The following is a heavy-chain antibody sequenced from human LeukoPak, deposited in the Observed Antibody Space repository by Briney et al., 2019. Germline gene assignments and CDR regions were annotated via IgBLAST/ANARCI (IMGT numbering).Heavy chain of an antibody. CDR2: INWNGDST. J-gene: IGHJ4*02. CDR3: ARSRVVTYYYDSSGYPELYYFDY. D-gene: IGHD3-22*01. CDR1: GFIFDDYG. Sequence: GGSLRLSCAASGFIFDDYGMSWVRQAPGKGLEWVSGINWNGDSTGYADSVKGRFTISRDNAKNSLYLQMNSLRAEDTAVYYCARSRVVTYYYDSSGYPELYYFDYWGQGTLVTVSS. V-gene: IGHV3-20*04.